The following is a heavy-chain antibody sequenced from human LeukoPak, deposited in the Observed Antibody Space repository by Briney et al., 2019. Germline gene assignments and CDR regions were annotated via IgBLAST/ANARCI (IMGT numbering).Heavy chain of an antibody. CDR1: GYTFTGYY. D-gene: IGHD6-13*01. J-gene: IGHJ4*02. CDR2: INPNSGGT. CDR3: ARDSSMAAGTDFDH. V-gene: IGHV1-2*02. Sequence: GASVKVSCKASGYTFTGYYTHWVRQAPGQGLEWMGWINPNSGGTNYAQKFQGRVTMTRDTSISTAYMELSRLRSDDTAVYYCARDSSMAAGTDFDHWGQGTLVTVSS.